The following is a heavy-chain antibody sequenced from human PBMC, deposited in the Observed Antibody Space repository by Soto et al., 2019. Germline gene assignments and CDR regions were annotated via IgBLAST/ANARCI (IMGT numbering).Heavy chain of an antibody. CDR2: ISGYNGET. J-gene: IGHJ4*02. Sequence: QVQLVQSGAEVKKPGASVKVSCEASGYTFTSFGISWVRQAPGQGVERMGWISGYNGETNDAQNLHRRVTMTTDTFTNTAYMGLRSLRSDDTAEYYCARVGAYDSRGYYPYYWGQGNLVTVSS. D-gene: IGHD3-22*01. V-gene: IGHV1-18*04. CDR3: ARVGAYDSRGYYPYY. CDR1: GYTFTSFG.